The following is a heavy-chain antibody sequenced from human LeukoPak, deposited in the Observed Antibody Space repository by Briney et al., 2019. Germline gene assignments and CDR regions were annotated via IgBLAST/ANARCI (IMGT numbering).Heavy chain of an antibody. V-gene: IGHV1-2*02. J-gene: IGHJ4*02. CDR3: ASGAYVAY. Sequence: ASVKVSCKASGYTFTGYYMQWVRQTPGQGLEWMGWINSNSGATDYAQKFQGRVTMTRDTSISTAYMELSSLRSDDTAVYFCASGAYVAYWGQGTLVTVSS. CDR1: GYTFTGYY. CDR2: INSNSGAT. D-gene: IGHD4/OR15-4a*01.